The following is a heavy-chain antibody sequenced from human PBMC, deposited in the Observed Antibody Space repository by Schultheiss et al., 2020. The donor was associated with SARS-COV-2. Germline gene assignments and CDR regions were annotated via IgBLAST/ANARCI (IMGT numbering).Heavy chain of an antibody. CDR1: GYTFTRYY. J-gene: IGHJ4*02. Sequence: GESLKISCKASGYTFTRYYMHWVRQAPGQGLEWMGIINPSGGSTSYAQKFQGRVTMTRDTSTSTVYMELSSLRSEDTAVYYCAGAAPIERWLGYWGQGTLVTVSS. D-gene: IGHD3-10*01. V-gene: IGHV1-46*01. CDR3: AGAAPIERWLGY. CDR2: INPSGGST.